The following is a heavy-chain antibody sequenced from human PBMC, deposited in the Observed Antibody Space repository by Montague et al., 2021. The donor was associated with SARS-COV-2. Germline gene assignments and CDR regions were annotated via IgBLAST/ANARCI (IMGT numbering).Heavy chain of an antibody. Sequence: SLRLSWAASGFTVGGNYMSWVRQAPGKGLEWVSVIYSGGSPYYADSVRVRFTISRDNSKNTLYLQMNSLRAEDTAVYFCARGGSDISADGLPYFDDWGQGTLVTVSS. D-gene: IGHD3-16*01. CDR3: ARGGSDISADGLPYFDD. CDR1: GFTVGGNY. J-gene: IGHJ4*02. CDR2: IYSGGSP. V-gene: IGHV3-53*01.